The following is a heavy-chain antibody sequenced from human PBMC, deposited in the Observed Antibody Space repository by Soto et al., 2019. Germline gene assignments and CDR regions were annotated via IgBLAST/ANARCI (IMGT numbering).Heavy chain of an antibody. J-gene: IGHJ6*02. D-gene: IGHD2-15*01. Sequence: GGSLRLSCAASGFTFSSYWMHWVRQAPGKGLVWVSRINSDGSSTNYADSVKGRFTISRDNAKNTLYLQMNSLRADDTAVYYCARGKSIFYGMDVWGQGTTVTVSS. CDR3: ARGKSIFYGMDV. V-gene: IGHV3-74*01. CDR2: INSDGSST. CDR1: GFTFSSYW.